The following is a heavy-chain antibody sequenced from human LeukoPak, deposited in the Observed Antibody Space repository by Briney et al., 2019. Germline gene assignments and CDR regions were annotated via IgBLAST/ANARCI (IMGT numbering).Heavy chain of an antibody. CDR2: INPNSGGT. J-gene: IGHJ3*02. CDR3: ARAGSSSLNDAFDI. V-gene: IGHV1-2*02. CDR1: GYTFTGYY. Sequence: GASVKVSCKASGYTFTGYYMHWVRQAPGQGLEWMGWINPNSGGTNYAQKFQGRVTMTRDTSISTAYMELSRLRSDDTAEYYCARAGSSSLNDAFDIWGQGTMVTVSS. D-gene: IGHD6-6*01.